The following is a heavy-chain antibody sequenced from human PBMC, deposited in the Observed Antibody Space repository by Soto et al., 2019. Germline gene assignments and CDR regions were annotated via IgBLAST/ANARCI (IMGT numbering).Heavy chain of an antibody. D-gene: IGHD3-10*01. CDR3: AKDFGLRDDAFDI. V-gene: IGHV3-23*01. Sequence: EVQLLESGGGLVQPGGSLRLSCAASGFTFSSYAMSWVRQAPGKGLEWVSAISGSGGSTYYADSVKGRFTSSRDNSKNTLYLQMNSLRGEDTAVYYCAKDFGLRDDAFDIWGQGTMVTVSS. J-gene: IGHJ3*02. CDR2: ISGSGGST. CDR1: GFTFSSYA.